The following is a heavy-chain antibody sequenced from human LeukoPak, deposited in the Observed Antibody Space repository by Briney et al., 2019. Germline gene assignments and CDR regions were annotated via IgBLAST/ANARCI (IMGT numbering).Heavy chain of an antibody. V-gene: IGHV4-59*01. Sequence: GSLRLSCAASGFTFSSYAMSWIRQPPGKGLEWIGYIYYSGSTNYNPSLKSRVTISVDTSKNQFSLKLSSVTAADTAVYYCAGASIGIAAPYYFDYWGQGTLVTVSS. CDR1: GFTFSSYA. D-gene: IGHD6-13*01. CDR2: IYYSGST. J-gene: IGHJ4*02. CDR3: AGASIGIAAPYYFDY.